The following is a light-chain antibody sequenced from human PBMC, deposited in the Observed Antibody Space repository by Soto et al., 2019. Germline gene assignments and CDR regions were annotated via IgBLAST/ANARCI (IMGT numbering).Light chain of an antibody. CDR3: QQYTSYSGT. CDR1: QSISSW. CDR2: DAS. Sequence: DIQMTQSPSTLSASVGDRVTITCRASQSISSWLAWYQQKPGKAPNLLIYDASSLESGVPSRFSGSGSGTEFTLTISSLQPDDFATYYCQQYTSYSGTFGQGTKVDIK. V-gene: IGKV1-5*01. J-gene: IGKJ1*01.